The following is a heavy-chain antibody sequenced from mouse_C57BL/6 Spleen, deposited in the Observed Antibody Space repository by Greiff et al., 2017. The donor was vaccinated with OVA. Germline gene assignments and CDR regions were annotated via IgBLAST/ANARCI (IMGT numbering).Heavy chain of an antibody. CDR2: IYPGDGDT. Sequence: VQLQQSGPELVKPGASVKISCKASGYAFSSSWMNWVKQRPGQGLEWIGRIYPGDGDTNYNGKFKGKATLTADKSSSTAYMQLSSLTSEDSAVYFCARPTAQALAYWGQGTLVTVSA. D-gene: IGHD3-2*02. CDR1: GYAFSSSW. CDR3: ARPTAQALAY. J-gene: IGHJ3*01. V-gene: IGHV1-82*01.